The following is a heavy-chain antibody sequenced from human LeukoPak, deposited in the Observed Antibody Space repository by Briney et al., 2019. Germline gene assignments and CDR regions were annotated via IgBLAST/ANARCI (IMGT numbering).Heavy chain of an antibody. V-gene: IGHV4-59*01. CDR3: ARASPYYDSSGYPTGAARFDY. CDR1: GGSISSYY. J-gene: IGHJ4*02. CDR2: IYYSGST. Sequence: SETLSLTCTVSGGSISSYYWSWLRQPPGKGLEWIGYIYYSGSTNYNPSLKSRVTISVDTSKNQFSLKLSSVTAADAAVYYCARASPYYDSSGYPTGAARFDYWGQGTLVTVST. D-gene: IGHD3-22*01.